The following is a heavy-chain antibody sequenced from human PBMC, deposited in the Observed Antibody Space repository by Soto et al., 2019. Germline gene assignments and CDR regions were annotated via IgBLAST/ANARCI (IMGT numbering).Heavy chain of an antibody. Sequence: SETLSLTCTVSGGSISSYYWSWIRQPPGKGLEWIGYIYYSGNTYYNPSLKSRVMISVDTSKNQFSLNLSSVTAAGTAVYYCASGYYDILTGRDTKYYFDYWGQGTLVTVSS. CDR3: ASGYYDILTGRDTKYYFDY. CDR1: GGSISSYY. V-gene: IGHV4-59*06. CDR2: IYYSGNT. D-gene: IGHD3-9*01. J-gene: IGHJ4*02.